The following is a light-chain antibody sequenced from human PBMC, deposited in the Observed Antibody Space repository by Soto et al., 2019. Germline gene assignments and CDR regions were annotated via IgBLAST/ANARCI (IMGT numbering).Light chain of an antibody. CDR3: MSFTSSNTYV. CDR2: DVA. J-gene: IGLJ1*01. CDR1: SSDVGAYNF. Sequence: QSVLTQPASVSGSPGQSTTISCTGTSSDVGAYNFVSWYQHYPDKAPKVVIYDVANRPSGVSYRFSASKSGNTASLTISGLQAEDEADYYCMSFTSSNTYVFGTGTKVTVL. V-gene: IGLV2-14*03.